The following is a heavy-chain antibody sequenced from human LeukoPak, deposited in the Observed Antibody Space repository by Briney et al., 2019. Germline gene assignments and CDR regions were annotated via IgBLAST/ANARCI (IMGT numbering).Heavy chain of an antibody. CDR3: ARQYSGYDFAFDI. J-gene: IGHJ3*02. CDR1: GGSFSGYY. CDR2: LYTSGST. Sequence: SETLSLTCAVYGGSFSGYYWSWTRQPAGKGLEWIGRLYTSGSTSYNSSLKSRVTISVDTSKNVFSLKLSSVTAADTAVYYCARQYSGYDFAFDIWGQGTMVTVSS. D-gene: IGHD5-12*01. V-gene: IGHV4-59*10.